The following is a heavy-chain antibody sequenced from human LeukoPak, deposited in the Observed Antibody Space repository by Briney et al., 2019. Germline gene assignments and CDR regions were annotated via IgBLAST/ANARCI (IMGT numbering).Heavy chain of an antibody. J-gene: IGHJ3*02. Sequence: GESLQISCKGSGYSFTSYWIAWVRQMPGKRLEWLGIVYPGDSDTRYSPSFQGQVTISVDKSIGTAYLQWSSLKASDTAMYYCARRYYYDSSGYYLAHDAFDIWGQGTMVTVSS. D-gene: IGHD3-22*01. CDR1: GYSFTSYW. V-gene: IGHV5-51*01. CDR2: VYPGDSDT. CDR3: ARRYYYDSSGYYLAHDAFDI.